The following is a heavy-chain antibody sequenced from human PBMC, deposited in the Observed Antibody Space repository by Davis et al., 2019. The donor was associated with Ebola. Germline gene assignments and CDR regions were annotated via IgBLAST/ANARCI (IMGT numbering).Heavy chain of an antibody. CDR3: ARHSTGPEWLISVYYFDL. CDR2: IVHTGGI. D-gene: IGHD5-24*01. J-gene: IGHJ4*02. Sequence: SETLSLTCTISGGSISSNTYYWAWLREPPVTRLEWIGSIVHTGGIYFNTSLKSHISVDTSRNQFSLGLTSVTAEDTAVYYCARHSTGPEWLISVYYFDLWGQGALATVSS. V-gene: IGHV4-39*01. CDR1: GGSISSNTYY.